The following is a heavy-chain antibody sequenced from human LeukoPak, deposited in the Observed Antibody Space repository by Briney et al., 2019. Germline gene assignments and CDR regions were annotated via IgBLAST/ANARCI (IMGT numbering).Heavy chain of an antibody. CDR1: GFSFSSYS. V-gene: IGHV3-21*06. CDR3: ARPSGYYAFDS. J-gene: IGHJ4*02. D-gene: IGHD3-22*01. CDR2: ITSVSRYL. Sequence: GGSLRLSCEASGFSFSSYSMAWVRQAPAKGLEWVASITSVSRYLYYGDSVKGRFTVSRDNTKNSLHLQMNSLRVDDTAVYYCARPSGYYAFDSWGQGTLVTVSS.